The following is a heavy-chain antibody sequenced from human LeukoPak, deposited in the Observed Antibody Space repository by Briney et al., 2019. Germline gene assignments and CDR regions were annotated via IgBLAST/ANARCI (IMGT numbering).Heavy chain of an antibody. Sequence: PSETLSLTCTVSGYSISSGYYWGWIRQPPGKGLEWIASIYHSGNTYYNPSLKSRVTISVDTSKNQFSLKLSSVTAADTAVYYCTRGSIAYYYMDVWGKGTTVTISS. D-gene: IGHD3-22*01. CDR2: IYHSGNT. J-gene: IGHJ6*03. CDR1: GYSISSGYY. CDR3: TRGSIAYYYMDV. V-gene: IGHV4-38-2*02.